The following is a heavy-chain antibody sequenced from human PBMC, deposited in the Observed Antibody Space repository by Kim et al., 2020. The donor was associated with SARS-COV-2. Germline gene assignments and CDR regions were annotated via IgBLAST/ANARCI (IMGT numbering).Heavy chain of an antibody. CDR3: AREHKLDYGDYYYYYGMDV. CDR1: GFTVSSNY. J-gene: IGHJ6*02. V-gene: IGHV3-66*02. CDR2: IYSGGST. D-gene: IGHD4-17*01. Sequence: GGSLRLSCAASGFTVSSNYMSWVRQAPGKGLEWVSVIYSGGSTYYADSVKGRFTISRDNSKNTLYLQMNSLRAEDTAVYYCAREHKLDYGDYYYYYGMDVWGQGTTVTVSS.